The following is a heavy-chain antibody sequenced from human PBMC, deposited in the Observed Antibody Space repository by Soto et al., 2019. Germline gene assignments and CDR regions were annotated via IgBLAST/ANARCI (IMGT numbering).Heavy chain of an antibody. CDR2: ISSSGSTI. J-gene: IGHJ4*02. Sequence: GGSLRLSCAASGFTFSSYEMNWVRQAPGKGLEWVSYISSSGSTIYYADSVKGRFTISRDNAKNTLYLQMNSLRAEDTAVYYCARNSIWSGPLFGYWGQETLLTVS. CDR1: GFTFSSYE. CDR3: ARNSIWSGPLFGY. D-gene: IGHD6-13*01. V-gene: IGHV3-48*03.